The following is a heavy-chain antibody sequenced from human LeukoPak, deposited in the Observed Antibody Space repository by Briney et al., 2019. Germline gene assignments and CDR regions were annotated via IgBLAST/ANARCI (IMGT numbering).Heavy chain of an antibody. D-gene: IGHD5-24*01. CDR3: AKADGSWTYDP. Sequence: GGSLRLSCAASGFTFSSYWMSWVRQAPGKGLEWVSAISASGGSTHYADSVKGRFTISRDNSKNTLFLQMNSLRAEDTAVYYCAKADGSWTYDPWGQGTLVTVSS. J-gene: IGHJ5*02. CDR1: GFTFSSYW. V-gene: IGHV3-23*01. CDR2: ISASGGST.